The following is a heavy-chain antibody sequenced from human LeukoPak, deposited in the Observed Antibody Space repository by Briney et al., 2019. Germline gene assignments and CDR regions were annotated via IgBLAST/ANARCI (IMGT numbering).Heavy chain of an antibody. CDR3: ARDFYGSVGY. V-gene: IGHV3-7*01. CDR2: IKQDGGEK. J-gene: IGHJ4*02. CDR1: GFTFSNYW. D-gene: IGHD2-15*01. Sequence: GGSLRLSCAASGFTFSNYWMNWVRQAPGKGLEWVANIKQDGGEKSYVDSVKGRFTISRDNAKNSLHLQMNSLRAEDTAVYYCARDFYGSVGYWGQGTLVTVSS.